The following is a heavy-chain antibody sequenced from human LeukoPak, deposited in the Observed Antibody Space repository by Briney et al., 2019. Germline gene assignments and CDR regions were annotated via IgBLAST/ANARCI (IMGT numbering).Heavy chain of an antibody. CDR3: ARRTYSSSSSLFDY. J-gene: IGHJ4*02. Sequence: GASVKVSCEASGYTFTSYGISWVRQAPGQGLEWMGWISAYNGNTNYAQNLQGRFTMTTDTSTSTAYMELRSLRSDDTAFYYCARRTYSSSSSLFDYWGQGTLVTVSS. CDR1: GYTFTSYG. D-gene: IGHD6-6*01. CDR2: ISAYNGNT. V-gene: IGHV1-18*01.